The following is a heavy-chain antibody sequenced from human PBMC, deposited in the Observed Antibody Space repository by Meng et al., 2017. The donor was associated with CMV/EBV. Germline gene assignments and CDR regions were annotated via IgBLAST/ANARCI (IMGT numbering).Heavy chain of an antibody. CDR2: IYSGGSST. CDR1: GFTFSSYA. J-gene: IGHJ4*02. D-gene: IGHD6-6*01. CDR3: ATGPYSSSSEGDY. Sequence: GESLKISCAASGFTFSSYAMSWVRQAPGKGLEWVSVIYSGGSSTYYADSVKGRFTISRDNSKNTLYLQMNSLRAEDTAVYYCATGPYSSSSEGDYWGQGTLVTVSS. V-gene: IGHV3-23*03.